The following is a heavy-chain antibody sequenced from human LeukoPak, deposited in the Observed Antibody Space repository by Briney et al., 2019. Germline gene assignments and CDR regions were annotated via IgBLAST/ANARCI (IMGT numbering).Heavy chain of an antibody. Sequence: PGGSLRLSCVASGLTFSPYSMNWVRQAPGKGLEWVSVIYSGGSTYYADSVKGRFTISRDNSKNTLYLQMNSLRAEDTAVYYCARDSHYYGSGKGAFDIWGQGTMVTVSS. D-gene: IGHD3-10*01. CDR2: IYSGGST. J-gene: IGHJ3*02. CDR3: ARDSHYYGSGKGAFDI. CDR1: GLTFSPYS. V-gene: IGHV3-66*01.